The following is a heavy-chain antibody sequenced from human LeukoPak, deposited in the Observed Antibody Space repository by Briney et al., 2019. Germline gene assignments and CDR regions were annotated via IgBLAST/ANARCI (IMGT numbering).Heavy chain of an antibody. CDR1: EYSFTSYW. J-gene: IGHJ4*02. CDR2: IYPGDSYT. Sequence: GESLKISCKGSEYSFTSYWIGWVRQMPGKGLEWRGIIYPGDSYTRYSPSFQGQVTISAAKSISTAYLQCSSPKASATAMYYCARMYGSSSSCAVGYWGQGTLVTVSS. V-gene: IGHV5-51*01. D-gene: IGHD2-2*01. CDR3: ARMYGSSSSCAVGY.